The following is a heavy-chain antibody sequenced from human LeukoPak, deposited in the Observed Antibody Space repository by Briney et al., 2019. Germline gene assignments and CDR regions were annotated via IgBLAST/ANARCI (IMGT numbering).Heavy chain of an antibody. V-gene: IGHV3-21*01. CDR2: ISSSSSYI. CDR3: ARAERVGDYGY. Sequence: KPGGSLRLSCAASGFTFSSYSMNWVRQAPGKGLEWVSSISSSSSYIYYADSVEGRFTISRDNAKNSLYLQMNSLRAEDTAVYYCARAERVGDYGYWGQGTLVTVSS. J-gene: IGHJ4*02. D-gene: IGHD4-17*01. CDR1: GFTFSSYS.